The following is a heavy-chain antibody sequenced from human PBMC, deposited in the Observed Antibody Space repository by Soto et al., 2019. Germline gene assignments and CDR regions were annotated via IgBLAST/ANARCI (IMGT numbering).Heavy chain of an antibody. V-gene: IGHV3-30*18. CDR1: GFTFSTYG. Sequence: QVQLVESGGGVVQPGRSLRLSCEASGFTFSTYGMHWVRQAPGKGLEWVAIISYDENTKYYADSLKDRFTISRDNSKNTLYLDFNNVTPEDTAVYYCAKEVLAAGQGWFDPWGQGTLVTVSS. D-gene: IGHD6-25*01. J-gene: IGHJ5*02. CDR2: ISYDENTK. CDR3: AKEVLAAGQGWFDP.